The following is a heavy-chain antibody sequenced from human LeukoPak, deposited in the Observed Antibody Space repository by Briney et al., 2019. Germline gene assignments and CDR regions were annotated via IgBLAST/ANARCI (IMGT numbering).Heavy chain of an antibody. Sequence: GGSLRLSCAASGFTFSSYGMSWVRQAPGKGLEWVSAISGSGGSTYYADSVKGRFTISRDNSKNTLYLQMNSLRAEDTAVYYCAKGSHYGSGSYVGYFDYWGQGTLVTVSS. J-gene: IGHJ4*02. V-gene: IGHV3-23*01. D-gene: IGHD3-10*01. CDR1: GFTFSSYG. CDR3: AKGSHYGSGSYVGYFDY. CDR2: ISGSGGST.